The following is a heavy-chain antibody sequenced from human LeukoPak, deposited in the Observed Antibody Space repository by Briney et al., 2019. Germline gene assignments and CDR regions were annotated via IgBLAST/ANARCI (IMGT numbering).Heavy chain of an antibody. Sequence: SETLSLTCTVSGGSISSYYWSWIRQPPGKGLEWIGYIYYSGSTYYNPSLKSRLTISVDTSKNQFSLKLSSVTAADTAVYYCARVGAGGDYFDYWGQGTLVTVSS. J-gene: IGHJ4*02. CDR3: ARVGAGGDYFDY. CDR1: GGSISSYY. V-gene: IGHV4-59*12. CDR2: IYYSGST.